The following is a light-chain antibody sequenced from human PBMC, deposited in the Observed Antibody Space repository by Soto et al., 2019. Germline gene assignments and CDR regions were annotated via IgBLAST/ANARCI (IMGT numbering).Light chain of an antibody. CDR2: AAS. J-gene: IGKJ1*01. V-gene: IGKV3-15*01. Sequence: EIVMTQSPATLSVSPGERATLSCRASQSVSNNLAWYQQKPGQAPRLLIYAASTRAAGIPARFSGGGSGTTFSLTISSLQSEDFAVYYCQQYNNWPPWTFGQGTKVEIK. CDR3: QQYNNWPPWT. CDR1: QSVSNN.